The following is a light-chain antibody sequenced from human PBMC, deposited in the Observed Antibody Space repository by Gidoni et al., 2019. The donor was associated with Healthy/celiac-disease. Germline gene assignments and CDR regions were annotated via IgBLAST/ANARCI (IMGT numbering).Light chain of an antibody. CDR2: RND. Sequence: QAVLTQPLSPSGTPGQRVTTSCSGSSSNIGSNYVYWYQQLPGTAPKLLIYRNDQRPSGVPDRFSGSKSGTTASLAISGLRSEDEADYYCAAWDDSLSGHVVFGGGTKLTVL. J-gene: IGLJ2*01. CDR3: AAWDDSLSGHVV. CDR1: SSNIGSNY. V-gene: IGLV1-47*01.